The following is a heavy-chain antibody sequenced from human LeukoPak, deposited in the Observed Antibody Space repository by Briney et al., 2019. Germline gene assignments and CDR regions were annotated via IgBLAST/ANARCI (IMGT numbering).Heavy chain of an antibody. V-gene: IGHV2-5*08. CDR2: IYWDDDK. CDR1: GGSISSYYW. Sequence: TLSLTCTVSGGSISSYYWSWIRQPPGKGLEWLALIYWDDDKRYSPSLKSRLTITKDTSKNQVVLTMTNMDPVDTATYYCAHRPVHIAAAGTWFDPWGQGTLVTVSS. D-gene: IGHD6-13*01. CDR3: AHRPVHIAAAGTWFDP. J-gene: IGHJ5*02.